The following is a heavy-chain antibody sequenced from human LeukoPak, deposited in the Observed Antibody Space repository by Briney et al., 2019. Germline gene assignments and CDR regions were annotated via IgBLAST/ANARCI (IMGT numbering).Heavy chain of an antibody. V-gene: IGHV3-23*01. CDR2: ITNSGGTT. D-gene: IGHD3-16*01. CDR3: AKDPPHVSWLFDY. Sequence: GGSLRLSCAASGFTFRSYAMSWVRQAPGKGLEWVSAITNSGGTTYYAGSVKGRFTISRDNSKNTLYLQMNSLRAEDTAVYYCAKDPPHVSWLFDYWGQGTLVTVSS. J-gene: IGHJ4*02. CDR1: GFTFRSYA.